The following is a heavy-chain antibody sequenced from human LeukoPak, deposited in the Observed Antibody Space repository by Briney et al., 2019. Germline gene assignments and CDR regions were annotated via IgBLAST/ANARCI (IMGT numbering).Heavy chain of an antibody. V-gene: IGHV4-30-2*01. J-gene: IGHJ4*02. CDR3: ARGGGIAVAGQIAGPDFDY. CDR2: INHSGST. CDR1: GGSISSGGYS. D-gene: IGHD6-19*01. Sequence: PSETLSLTCAVSGGSISSGGYSWRWIRQPPGKGLEWIVEINHSGSTNYNPSLKSRVPISVDPSKNQFSLKLSSVTAADTAVYYCARGGGIAVAGQIAGPDFDYWGQGTLVTVSS.